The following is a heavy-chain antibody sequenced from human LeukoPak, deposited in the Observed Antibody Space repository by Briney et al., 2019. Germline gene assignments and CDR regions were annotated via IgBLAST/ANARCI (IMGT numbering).Heavy chain of an antibody. V-gene: IGHV4-59*01. CDR3: ARGVPPIAAADTYYYYYMDV. J-gene: IGHJ6*03. Sequence: SETLSLTCTVSGGSISSYYWSWIRQPPGKGLEWIGYIYYSGSTNYNPSLKSRVTISVDTSKNQFSLKLSSVTAADTAVYYCARGVPPIAAADTYYYYYMDVWGKGTTVTVSS. CDR1: GGSISSYY. D-gene: IGHD6-13*01. CDR2: IYYSGST.